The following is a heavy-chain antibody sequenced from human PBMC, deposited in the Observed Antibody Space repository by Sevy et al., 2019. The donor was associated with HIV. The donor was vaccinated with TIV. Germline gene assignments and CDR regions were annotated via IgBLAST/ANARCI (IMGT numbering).Heavy chain of an antibody. J-gene: IGHJ2*01. Sequence: GESLKISCAASGFTFSSYAMHWVRQAPGKGLEWVSVISYDGSNKYYAGSVKGRFTISRDNSKNTRYLQTNSLRAEDTAVYYCARPPPIAAAGADWYFDPWGRGTLVTVSS. V-gene: IGHV3-30*04. CDR2: ISYDGSNK. D-gene: IGHD6-13*01. CDR1: GFTFSSYA. CDR3: ARPPPIAAAGADWYFDP.